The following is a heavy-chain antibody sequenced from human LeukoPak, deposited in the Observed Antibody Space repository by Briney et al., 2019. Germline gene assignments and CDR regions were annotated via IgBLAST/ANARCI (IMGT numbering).Heavy chain of an antibody. Sequence: PGGSLRLSCAASGFTFSTYTMNWVRQAPGKGLEWVSSISSSSSYIYFPDSVNDRFTISRDNAKNSLYLHMDSLRAEDTAVYYCARYYCNSTSCHYFDYWGQGTLVTVSS. CDR3: ARYYCNSTSCHYFDY. J-gene: IGHJ4*02. CDR1: GFTFSTYT. CDR2: ISSSSSYI. V-gene: IGHV3-21*01. D-gene: IGHD2-2*01.